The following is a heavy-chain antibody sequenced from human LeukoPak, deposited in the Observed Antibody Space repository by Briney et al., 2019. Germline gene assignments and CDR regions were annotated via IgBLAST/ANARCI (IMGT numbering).Heavy chain of an antibody. D-gene: IGHD1-14*01. CDR2: IYPGDSDT. CDR1: GYSFTNYW. CDR3: ARHNREYASDSPLDY. Sequence: GESLKISCKGSGYSFTNYWIGWVRQMPGKGLEWMGIIYPGDSDTRYSPSFQGQDTTSADKSISTAYLQWSSLKASDTAMYYCARHNREYASDSPLDYWGQGTLVSVSS. V-gene: IGHV5-51*01. J-gene: IGHJ4*02.